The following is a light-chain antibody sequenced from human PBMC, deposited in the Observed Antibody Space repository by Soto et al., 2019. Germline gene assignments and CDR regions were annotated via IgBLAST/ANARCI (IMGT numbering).Light chain of an antibody. V-gene: IGKV3-11*01. CDR1: QSVSSY. CDR3: QQRTVWPPVP. J-gene: IGKJ5*01. CDR2: DAS. Sequence: EIGLSHSPAAVSLSPGERATLSCRASQSVSSYLAWYQQKPGQAPRLLLYDASNRATGIPARFSGSGSGTDFTLTISSLEPEDFAVYYCQQRTVWPPVPFGQGTRLEI.